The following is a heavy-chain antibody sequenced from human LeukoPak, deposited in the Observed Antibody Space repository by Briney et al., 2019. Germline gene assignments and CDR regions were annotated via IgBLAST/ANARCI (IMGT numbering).Heavy chain of an antibody. Sequence: GGSLRLSCAASGFTFSSYTMTWVRQAPGKGLDWVASINSDGDSTYFAHSVKGRFTISRDNSKTTVHLQLNRLRVEDTAVYYCAKGRDGYNPFDYWGQGTLVTVSS. CDR2: INSDGDST. CDR3: AKGRDGYNPFDY. V-gene: IGHV3-23*01. J-gene: IGHJ4*02. CDR1: GFTFSSYT. D-gene: IGHD5-24*01.